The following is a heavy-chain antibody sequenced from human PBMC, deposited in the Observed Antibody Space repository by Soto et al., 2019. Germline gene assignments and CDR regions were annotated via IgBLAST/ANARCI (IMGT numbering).Heavy chain of an antibody. CDR2: MYHSGTF. CDR3: ARAQFYSGSGNYNNLMFDA. Sequence: TLSLTCAVSGGSIGGVGYSWSWIRQPPGGGLEWIGYMYHSGTFLKSPSLKTRLTMSLDMSKNQFSLTLNSMTAADTAVYCCARAQFYSGSGNYNNLMFDAWGQGIQVTVSS. J-gene: IGHJ5*02. CDR1: GGSIGGVGYS. D-gene: IGHD3-10*01. V-gene: IGHV4-30-2*01.